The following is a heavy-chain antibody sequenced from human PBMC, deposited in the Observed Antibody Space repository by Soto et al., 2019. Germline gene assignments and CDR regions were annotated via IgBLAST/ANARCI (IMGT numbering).Heavy chain of an antibody. CDR1: GGSISSSSYY. D-gene: IGHD3-22*01. V-gene: IGHV4-39*01. CDR2: IYYSGST. CDR3: ARQDSSGYGDYYYYYGMDV. Sequence: PSETLSLTCTVSGGSISSSSYYWGWIRQPPGKGLEWIGSIYYSGSTYYNPSLKSRVTISVDTSKNQFSLKLSSVTAADTAVYYCARQDSSGYGDYYYYYGMDVWGQGTTVTVSS. J-gene: IGHJ6*02.